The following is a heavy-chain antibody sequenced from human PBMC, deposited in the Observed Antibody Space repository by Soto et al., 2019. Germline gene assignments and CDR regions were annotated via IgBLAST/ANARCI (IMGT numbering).Heavy chain of an antibody. D-gene: IGHD6-13*01. V-gene: IGHV3-15*01. Sequence: GGSLRLSCAASGFTFSNAWMSWVRQAPGKGLEWVGRIKSKTDGGTTDYAAPVKGRFTISRDDSKNTLYLQMNSLKTEDTAVYYCTTDLYVREQRVRDQTRGFDDWGQGILVTVAS. CDR2: IKSKTDGGTT. CDR1: GFTFSNAW. CDR3: TTDLYVREQRVRDQTRGFDD. J-gene: IGHJ4*02.